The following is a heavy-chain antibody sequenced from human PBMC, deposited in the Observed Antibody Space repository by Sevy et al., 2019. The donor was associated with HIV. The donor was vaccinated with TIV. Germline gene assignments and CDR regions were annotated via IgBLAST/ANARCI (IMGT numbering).Heavy chain of an antibody. CDR3: ARLLAGGYSYGPFDY. D-gene: IGHD5-18*01. CDR2: IIPIFGTA. J-gene: IGHJ4*02. Sequence: ASVKVSCKASGGTFSSYAISWVRQAPGQGLEWMGGIIPIFGTANYAQKFQGRVTITADESTSTAYMELSSPRSEDTAVYYCARLLAGGYSYGPFDYWGQGTLVTVSS. CDR1: GGTFSSYA. V-gene: IGHV1-69*13.